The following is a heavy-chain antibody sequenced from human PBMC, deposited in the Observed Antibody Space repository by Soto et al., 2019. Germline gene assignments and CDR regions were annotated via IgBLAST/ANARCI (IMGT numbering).Heavy chain of an antibody. Sequence: PGGSLRLSCAASGFTFSSYGMHWVRQAPGKGLEWVAVISYDGSNKYYADSVKDRFTISRDNSKNTLYLQMNSLKAEDTAVYYCAKTLSGXSSRPGANYYYYYGMDVWGQGTTVTVSS. V-gene: IGHV3-30*18. CDR3: AKTLSGXSSRPGANYYYYYGMDV. CDR1: GFTFSSYG. D-gene: IGHD2-15*01. CDR2: ISYDGSNK. J-gene: IGHJ6*02.